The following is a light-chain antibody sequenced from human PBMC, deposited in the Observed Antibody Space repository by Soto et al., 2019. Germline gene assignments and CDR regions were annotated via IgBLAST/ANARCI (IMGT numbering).Light chain of an antibody. CDR2: HAS. Sequence: DIQMTQSPSSLSASVEDRVTITFRASQSISNWLAWYHQKPGTAPKVLIYHASNLQSGGPSRFSGSGSGTDFTRTISRLEPEDFAVYYCRQYGSSPTFGQGTKVDIK. CDR3: RQYGSSPT. V-gene: IGKV1-5*01. CDR1: QSISNW. J-gene: IGKJ1*01.